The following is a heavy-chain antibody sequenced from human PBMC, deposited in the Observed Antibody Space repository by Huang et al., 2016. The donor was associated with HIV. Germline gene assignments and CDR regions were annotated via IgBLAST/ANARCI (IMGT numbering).Heavy chain of an antibody. V-gene: IGHV4-59*01. CDR1: GDSITSYH. CDR2: IYYSGRT. CDR3: ARGLGNAFDI. J-gene: IGHJ3*02. Sequence: QVQLQESGPGVVRPAETLSLTCTVSGDSITSYHWNWIRQPPGKGLEWIGYIYYSGRTNSSPSLKSRVTIAVDTSKTQFSLRRTSVTAADTAVYYCARGLGNAFDIWGQGTMVTVSS. D-gene: IGHD3-16*01.